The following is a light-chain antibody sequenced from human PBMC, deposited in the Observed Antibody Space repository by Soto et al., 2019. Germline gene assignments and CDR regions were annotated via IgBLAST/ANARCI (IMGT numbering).Light chain of an antibody. Sequence: DIQMAQSPSTLSASVGDKVTITCRASQSIRSWLAWYQHKPGKAPKLLIYDASNLESGVPSRFSGSGAGTEFPLPSSCLQPDDVATYFCQLYYIFVTLGQGTKVEIK. V-gene: IGKV1-5*01. CDR3: QLYYIFVT. J-gene: IGKJ1*01. CDR1: QSIRSW. CDR2: DAS.